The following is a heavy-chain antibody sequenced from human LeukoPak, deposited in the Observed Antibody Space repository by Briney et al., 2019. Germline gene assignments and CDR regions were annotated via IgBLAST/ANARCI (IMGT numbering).Heavy chain of an antibody. D-gene: IGHD3-22*01. V-gene: IGHV3-23*01. CDR1: GFTFSNYA. Sequence: GGSLRLSCAASGFTFSNYAMSWVRQAPGKGLEWVSAISSSGGSTYYADSVKGRFTISRDNSKNMVYLQMNSLRAEDTAVYYCAKPPQYYYDSSGYLGYWGQGTLVTVSS. CDR3: AKPPQYYYDSSGYLGY. CDR2: ISSSGGST. J-gene: IGHJ4*02.